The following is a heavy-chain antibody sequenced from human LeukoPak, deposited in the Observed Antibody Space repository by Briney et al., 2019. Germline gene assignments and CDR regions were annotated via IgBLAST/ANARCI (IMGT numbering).Heavy chain of an antibody. V-gene: IGHV5-51*01. CDR1: GYSFTSYW. J-gene: IGHJ4*02. D-gene: IGHD4-23*01. CDR2: IYPGDSDT. CDR3: ATAPDYGGNFYYFDY. Sequence: GESLKISCKGSGYSFTSYWIGWVRQMPGKGLEWMGIIYPGDSDTRYSPSFQGQVTISADKSISTAYLQWSSLKASDPAMYYCATAPDYGGNFYYFDYWGQGTLVTVSS.